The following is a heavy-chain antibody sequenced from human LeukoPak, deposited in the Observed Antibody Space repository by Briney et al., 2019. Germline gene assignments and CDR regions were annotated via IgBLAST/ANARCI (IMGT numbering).Heavy chain of an antibody. Sequence: ASVKVSCKASGYTFTGYYMHWVRRAPGQGLEWMGWINTNTRNPTYAQGFTGRFVFSLDTSVSTAYLQISSLKAEDTAVYYCARIRAPSSFGQRESDYWGQGTLVTVSS. CDR1: GYTFTGYY. V-gene: IGHV7-4-1*02. CDR3: ARIRAPSSFGQRESDY. D-gene: IGHD3-3*02. CDR2: INTNTRNP. J-gene: IGHJ4*02.